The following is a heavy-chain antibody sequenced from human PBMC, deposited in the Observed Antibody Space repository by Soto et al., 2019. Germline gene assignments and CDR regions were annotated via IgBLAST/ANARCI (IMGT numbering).Heavy chain of an antibody. CDR1: GGSISSGGYS. CDR3: ARDQRVRGYYYGMDV. D-gene: IGHD2-2*01. CDR2: IYHSGST. V-gene: IGHV4-30-2*01. Sequence: PSETLSLTCAVSGGSISSGGYSWSWIRQPPGKGLEWIGYIYHSGSTYYNPSLKSRVTISVDRSKNQFSLKLSSVTAADTAVYYCARDQRVRGYYYGMDVWGQGTTVTVSS. J-gene: IGHJ6*02.